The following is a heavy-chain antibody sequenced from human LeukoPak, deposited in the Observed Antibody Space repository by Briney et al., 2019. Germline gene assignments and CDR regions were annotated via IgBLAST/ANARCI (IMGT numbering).Heavy chain of an antibody. CDR2: IYYSGST. V-gene: IGHV4-30-4*01. J-gene: IGHJ6*02. CDR3: ARGGTVANYYYYGMDV. D-gene: IGHD4-23*01. Sequence: SQTLSLTCTVSGGSISSDDYYWSWIRQPPGKGLEWIGYIYYSGSTYYNPSLKSRVTISVDTSKNQFSLKLSSVTAADTAVYYCARGGTVANYYYYGMDVWGQGTAVTVSS. CDR1: GGSISSDDYY.